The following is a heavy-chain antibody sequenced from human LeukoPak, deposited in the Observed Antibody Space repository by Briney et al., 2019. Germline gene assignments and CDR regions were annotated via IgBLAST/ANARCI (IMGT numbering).Heavy chain of an antibody. CDR2: ISSSSSYI. Sequence: GGSLRLSCAASGFTFSSYSTNWVRQAPGKGLEWVSSISSSSSYIYYADSVKGRFTISRDNAKNSLYLQMNSLRAEDTAVYYCARDNIVVVPAAIGYYYYYMDVWGKGTTVTVSS. D-gene: IGHD2-2*02. CDR1: GFTFSSYS. J-gene: IGHJ6*03. V-gene: IGHV3-21*01. CDR3: ARDNIVVVPAAIGYYYYYMDV.